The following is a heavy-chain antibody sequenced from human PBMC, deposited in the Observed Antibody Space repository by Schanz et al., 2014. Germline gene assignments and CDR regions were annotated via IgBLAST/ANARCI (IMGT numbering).Heavy chain of an antibody. J-gene: IGHJ5*02. CDR2: IVPIAGIT. CDR3: AREVGLYDRGWFDP. V-gene: IGHV1-69*04. CDR1: GYTFTTYG. D-gene: IGHD3-22*01. Sequence: QVQLVQSGAEVRKPGASVKVSCQTSGYTFTTYGISWVRQAPGQGLEWMGRIVPIAGITNYAQRFQGRVTITADKSSDTAYMELSSLRSEDTAVYYCAREVGLYDRGWFDPWGQGTLVTVSS.